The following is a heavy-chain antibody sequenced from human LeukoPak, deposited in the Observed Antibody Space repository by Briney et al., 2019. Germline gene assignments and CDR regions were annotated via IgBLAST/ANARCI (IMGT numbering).Heavy chain of an antibody. CDR3: AKGAYYDL. J-gene: IGHJ4*02. Sequence: GGSLRLPCAASGFIFSTSGMTWVRQAPGKGLEWVSTISDNGGNTYYPDSVRGRFTISRDNSKNTLYLQMNSLRVEDTAVYYCAKGAYYDLWGQGTLVTVSS. D-gene: IGHD3-22*01. CDR1: GFIFSTSG. CDR2: ISDNGGNT. V-gene: IGHV3-23*01.